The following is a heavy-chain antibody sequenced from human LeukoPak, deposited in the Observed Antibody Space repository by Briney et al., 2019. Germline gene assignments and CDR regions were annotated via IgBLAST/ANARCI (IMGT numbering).Heavy chain of an antibody. Sequence: SVKVSCKASGGTFSSYAISWVRQAPGQGLEWMGGIIPIFGTANYAQKFQGRVTITADKSTSTAYMELSSLRSEDTAVYYCASSYYYGSGSYYNGNGGFDPWGQGTLVTVSP. V-gene: IGHV1-69*06. CDR2: IIPIFGTA. CDR3: ASSYYYGSGSYYNGNGGFDP. CDR1: GGTFSSYA. J-gene: IGHJ5*02. D-gene: IGHD3-10*01.